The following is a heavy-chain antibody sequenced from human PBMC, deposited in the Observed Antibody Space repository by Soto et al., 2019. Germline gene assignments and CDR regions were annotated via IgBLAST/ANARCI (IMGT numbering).Heavy chain of an antibody. CDR1: GFTVSSNA. CDR2: IHSGGST. CDR3: ARGVAPGTSAPDY. Sequence: EVQLVESGGGLVQPGGSLRLSFAASGFTVSSNAMSWVRQAPGKGLEWVSVIHSGGSTYYADSVKGRFTISRDNSKNTLFFQMNGLRAEDTALYYCARGVAPGTSAPDYWGQGTLVIVSS. V-gene: IGHV3-66*01. J-gene: IGHJ4*02. D-gene: IGHD6-13*01.